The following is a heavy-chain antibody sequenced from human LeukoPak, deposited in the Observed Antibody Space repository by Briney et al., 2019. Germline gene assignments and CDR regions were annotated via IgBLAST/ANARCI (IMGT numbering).Heavy chain of an antibody. CDR2: IYYRGST. CDR1: GYSISRGYS. Sequence: KTSETLSLTCTVSGYSISRGYSWGWIRQPPGKGLEWIGSIYYRGSTYNNPSLKSRVTISVDTSKTQVSLKLSSVTAADTAVYYCARGGIAAAVPFDYWGQGTLVTVSS. V-gene: IGHV4-38-2*02. J-gene: IGHJ4*02. CDR3: ARGGIAAAVPFDY. D-gene: IGHD6-13*01.